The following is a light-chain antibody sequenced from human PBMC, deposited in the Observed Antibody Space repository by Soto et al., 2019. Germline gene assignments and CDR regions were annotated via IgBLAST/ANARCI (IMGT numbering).Light chain of an antibody. CDR1: QGISSY. CDR3: QQYYSYPLT. Sequence: AIRMTQSPSSFSASTGDRVTITCRASQGISSYLDWYQQKPGKAPKLLIYAASTLQSGVPSRFSGSGSGTDFTLTISGLQSKDFVTYYCQQYYSYPLTFGGATKVAIK. V-gene: IGKV1-8*01. CDR2: AAS. J-gene: IGKJ4*01.